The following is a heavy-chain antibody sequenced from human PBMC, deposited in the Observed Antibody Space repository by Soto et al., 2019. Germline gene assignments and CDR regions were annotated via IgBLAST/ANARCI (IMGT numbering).Heavy chain of an antibody. CDR2: IYYSGST. D-gene: IGHD3-10*01. CDR1: GGSISSGDYY. CDR3: ARAGVDGSGSYSLYYYYGMDV. V-gene: IGHV4-30-4*01. J-gene: IGHJ6*02. Sequence: SETLSLTCTVSGGSISSGDYYWSWIRQPPGKGLEWIGYIYYSGSTYYNPSLKSRVTISVDTSKNQFSLKLSSVTAADTAVYYCARAGVDGSGSYSLYYYYGMDVWGQGTTVTVSS.